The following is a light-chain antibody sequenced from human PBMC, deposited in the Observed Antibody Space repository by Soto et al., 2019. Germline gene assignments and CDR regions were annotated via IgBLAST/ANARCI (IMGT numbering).Light chain of an antibody. CDR2: KAS. J-gene: IGKJ1*01. V-gene: IGKV1-5*03. CDR3: QQYNSYSPWT. CDR1: QSISSW. Sequence: SEMTPRPSSLSPSVGDRATITCGGSQSISSWLAWYQQKPGKAPKLLIYKASSLESGVPSRFSGSGSGTEITLTISSLQPDDFATYYCQQYNSYSPWTFGQGTKVDI.